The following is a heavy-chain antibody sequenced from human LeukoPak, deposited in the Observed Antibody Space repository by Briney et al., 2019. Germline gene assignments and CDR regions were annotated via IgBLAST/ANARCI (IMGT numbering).Heavy chain of an antibody. CDR1: GFTFSTSW. J-gene: IGHJ4*02. CDR3: AKDLHTSPSLVPFDY. D-gene: IGHD2-2*01. CDR2: IKGDGSVQ. V-gene: IGHV3-7*01. Sequence: GGSLRLSCVASGFTFSTSWMNWVRQAPGKGLEGGANIKGDGSVQSYVDSVKGRFTISRDNAKNSLFLEMNSLRAQDTAVYYCAKDLHTSPSLVPFDYWGQGPLVAVSS.